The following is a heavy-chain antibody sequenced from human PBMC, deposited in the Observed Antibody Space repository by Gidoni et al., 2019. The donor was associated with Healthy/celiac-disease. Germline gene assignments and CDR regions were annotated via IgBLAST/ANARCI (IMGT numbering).Heavy chain of an antibody. CDR2: IYSGGST. CDR3: ARDLSYSSRYGMDV. CDR1: GFPFSSNY. D-gene: IGHD6-13*01. V-gene: IGHV3-66*02. J-gene: IGHJ6*02. Sequence: EVQLVESGGGLVQPGGSLRLSCAASGFPFSSNYMSWVRQATGKGLEWVSVIYSGGSTYYADSVKGRFTISRDNTKNTLYLQMNSLRAEDTAVYYCARDLSYSSRYGMDVWGQGTTVTVSS.